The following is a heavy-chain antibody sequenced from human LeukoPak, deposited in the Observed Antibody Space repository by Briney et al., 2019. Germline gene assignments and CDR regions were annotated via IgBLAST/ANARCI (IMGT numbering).Heavy chain of an antibody. Sequence: GGSLRLSCAASGFTVSSNYMSWVRQAPGKRLEWVSVIYSGGSTYYADSVKGRFTISRDNSKNSLYLQMNSLRAEDTAVYYCARGGVGSSTSCYTCRAFDIWGQGTMVTVSS. J-gene: IGHJ3*02. CDR1: GFTVSSNY. CDR3: ARGGVGSSTSCYTCRAFDI. V-gene: IGHV3-53*01. D-gene: IGHD2-2*02. CDR2: IYSGGST.